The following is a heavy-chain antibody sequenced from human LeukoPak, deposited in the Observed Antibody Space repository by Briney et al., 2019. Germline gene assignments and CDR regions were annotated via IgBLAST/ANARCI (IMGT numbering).Heavy chain of an antibody. CDR3: ARGFYGYYYDSSGSNYFDY. CDR1: GGSFSGYY. D-gene: IGHD3-22*01. V-gene: IGHV4-34*01. J-gene: IGHJ4*02. Sequence: PSETLSLTCAVYGGSFSGYYRSWIRQPPGKGLEWIGEINHSGSTNYNPSLKSRVTISVDTSKNQFSLKLSSVTAADTAVYYCARGFYGYYYDSSGSNYFDYWGQGTLVTVSS. CDR2: INHSGST.